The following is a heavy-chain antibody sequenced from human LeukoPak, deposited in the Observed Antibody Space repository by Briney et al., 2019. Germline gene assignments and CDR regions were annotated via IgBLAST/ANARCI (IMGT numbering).Heavy chain of an antibody. V-gene: IGHV3-48*03. CDR1: GFTFSSYE. CDR3: GRPLDV. CDR2: INHSGNTI. J-gene: IGHJ6*02. Sequence: GGSPRLSCAASGFTFSSYEMNWVRQAPGKGLEWLSYINHSGNTIYYADSVKGRFTISRDNAKNSLYLQMNSLRAEDTAVYYCGRPLDVWGQGTTVTVSS.